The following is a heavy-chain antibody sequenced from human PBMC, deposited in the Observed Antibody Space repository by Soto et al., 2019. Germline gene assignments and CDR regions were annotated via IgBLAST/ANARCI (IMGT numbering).Heavy chain of an antibody. CDR3: AKEVQVVATTRYAAGFDY. CDR2: ISYDGSNK. Sequence: QVQLVESGGGVVQPGRSLRLSCAASGFTFSSYGMHWVRQAPGKGLEWVAVISYDGSNKYYADSVKGRFTISRDNSKNTLYRQMNSLRAEDTAVYYCAKEVQVVATTRYAAGFDYWGQGTLVTVSS. CDR1: GFTFSSYG. V-gene: IGHV3-30*18. J-gene: IGHJ4*02. D-gene: IGHD5-12*01.